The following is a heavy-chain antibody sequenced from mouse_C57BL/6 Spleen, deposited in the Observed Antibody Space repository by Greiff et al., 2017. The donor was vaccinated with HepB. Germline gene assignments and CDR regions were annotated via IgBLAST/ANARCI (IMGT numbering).Heavy chain of an antibody. CDR3: ARPLLLRTWYFDY. CDR2: ISSGSSTI. CDR1: GFTFSDYG. J-gene: IGHJ2*01. Sequence: EVQVVESGGGLVKPGGSLKLSCAASGFTFSDYGMHWVRQAPEKGLEWVAYISSGSSTIYYADTVKGRFTISRDNAKNTLFLQMTSLRSEDTAMYYCARPLLLRTWYFDYWGQGTTLTVSS. D-gene: IGHD1-1*01. V-gene: IGHV5-17*01.